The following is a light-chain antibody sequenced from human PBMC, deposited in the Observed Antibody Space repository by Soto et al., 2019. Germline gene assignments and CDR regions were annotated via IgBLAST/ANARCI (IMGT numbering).Light chain of an antibody. CDR1: QTVRSDY. CDR2: EAS. Sequence: VLTQSPATLSVSPGESATLSCRASQTVRSDYLAWYRQSPGQPPRLLLFEASNRAPGIPDRFSGSGSGTDFTLTIRRLEPEDFAVYYCQQYGTSSTFGQGTRVDIK. J-gene: IGKJ1*01. V-gene: IGKV3-20*01. CDR3: QQYGTSST.